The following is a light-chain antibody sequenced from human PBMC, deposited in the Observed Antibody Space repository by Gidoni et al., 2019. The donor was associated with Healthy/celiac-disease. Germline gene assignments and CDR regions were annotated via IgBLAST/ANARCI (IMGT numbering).Light chain of an antibody. CDR3: QQYNSYSWT. CDR2: KAS. J-gene: IGKJ1*01. V-gene: IGKV1-5*03. Sequence: DIKMTTSPSTLSASVGDRVTITCRASQSSSSWLAWYQQKPGKAPKLLIYKASSLESGVPSRFSGSGSGTEFTLTISSLQPDDVATYYCQQYNSYSWTFGQGTKVEIK. CDR1: QSSSSW.